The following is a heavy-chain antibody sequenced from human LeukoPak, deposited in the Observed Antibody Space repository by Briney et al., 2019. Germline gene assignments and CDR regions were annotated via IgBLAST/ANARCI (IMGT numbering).Heavy chain of an antibody. CDR3: ARDLSGIAGYTYGRGIDY. CDR1: GFTFSSHW. D-gene: IGHD5-18*01. Sequence: GGSLRLSCAASGFTFSSHWMSWVRQAPGKGLEWVANIKKDGSEKYYVDAVKGRFTISRDNAKTSLYLQMNSLRAEDTAVYYCARDLSGIAGYTYGRGIDYWGQGALVTVAS. V-gene: IGHV3-7*01. J-gene: IGHJ4*02. CDR2: IKKDGSEK.